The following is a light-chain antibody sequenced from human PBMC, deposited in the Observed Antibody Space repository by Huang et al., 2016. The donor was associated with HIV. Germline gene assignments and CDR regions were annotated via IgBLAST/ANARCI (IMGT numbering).Light chain of an antibody. CDR1: QSVINNY. CDR3: QQCGTSPWT. J-gene: IGKJ1*01. V-gene: IGKV3-20*01. Sequence: EIVLTQSPGTLSLSPGERATLSCRASQSVINNYLAWYQQKPGQAPRLLIYGASRRASGIPDRFSGSGSGTDCTLTISRLDPEDFAVYYCQQCGTSPWTFGQGTKVEIK. CDR2: GAS.